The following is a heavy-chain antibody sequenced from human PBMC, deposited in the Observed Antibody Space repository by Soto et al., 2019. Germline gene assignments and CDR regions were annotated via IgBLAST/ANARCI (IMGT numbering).Heavy chain of an antibody. V-gene: IGHV1-69*04. J-gene: IGHJ4*02. Sequence: GGPVKGSCKASGGTLRSCTFSWGRQGPGQRLEWMGRVIPNLGVTNYAKKFQGRFTIVVDTSTSTAYMELNSLRYEDTAVYYCARDKGYCSDTSCPDFDYWGQGTLVTVSS. CDR3: ARDKGYCSDTSCPDFDY. D-gene: IGHD2-15*01. CDR1: GGTLRSCT. CDR2: VIPNLGVT.